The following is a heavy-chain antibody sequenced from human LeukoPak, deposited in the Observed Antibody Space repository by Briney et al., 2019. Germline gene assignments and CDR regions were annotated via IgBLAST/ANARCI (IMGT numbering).Heavy chain of an antibody. Sequence: GGSLRLSCAASGFTFSSYGMHWVRQAPGKGLEWVAVISYDGSNKYYADSVKGRFTISRDNSKNTLYLQMNSLRAEDTAVYYCAKGGWELLRGLGYYFDYWGQGTLVTVSS. D-gene: IGHD1-26*01. J-gene: IGHJ4*02. CDR3: AKGGWELLRGLGYYFDY. CDR1: GFTFSSYG. V-gene: IGHV3-30*18. CDR2: ISYDGSNK.